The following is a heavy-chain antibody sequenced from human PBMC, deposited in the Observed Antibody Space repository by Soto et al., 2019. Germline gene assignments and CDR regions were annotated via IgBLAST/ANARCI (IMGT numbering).Heavy chain of an antibody. J-gene: IGHJ4*02. CDR2: IIPISGTA. CDR3: AREVVVTADAPYFEY. V-gene: IGHV1-69*13. CDR1: GVTFSSYA. D-gene: IGHD2-2*01. Sequence: SVRVSCKASGVTFSSYAISWVGQAPLQVLEWMVGIIPISGTANYAQKFQGRVTITADESTSTAYMELSSLRPEDTAVYYCAREVVVTADAPYFEYWGQGTMVTFSS.